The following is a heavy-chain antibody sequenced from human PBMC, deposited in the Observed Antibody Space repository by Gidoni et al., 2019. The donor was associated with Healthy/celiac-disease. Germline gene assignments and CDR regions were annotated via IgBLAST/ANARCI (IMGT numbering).Heavy chain of an antibody. J-gene: IGHJ4*02. D-gene: IGHD4-17*01. CDR2: IYYSGST. V-gene: IGHV4-39*07. Sequence: QLQLQESGPGLVKPSETLSLTCTVSGGSISSSSYYWGWIRQPPGKGLEWIGSIYYSGSTYYNPSLKSRVTISVDTSKNQFSLKLSSVTAADTAVYYCARVVLDHDYGDINDYWGQGTLVTVSS. CDR1: GGSISSSSYY. CDR3: ARVVLDHDYGDINDY.